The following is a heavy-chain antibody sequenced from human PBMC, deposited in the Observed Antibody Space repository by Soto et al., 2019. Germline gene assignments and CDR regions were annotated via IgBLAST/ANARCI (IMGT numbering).Heavy chain of an antibody. V-gene: IGHV5-10-1*03. Sequence: EVQLVQSGAEVKKPGESLRISCKGSGYSFTSYWISWVRQMPGKGLEWMGRIDPSDSYTNYSPSFQGHVTISADESISTAYLQWSSLKASDTAMYYCARRSQYCSGGSCYVNWFDPWGQGTLVTVSS. J-gene: IGHJ5*02. CDR1: GYSFTSYW. D-gene: IGHD2-15*01. CDR3: ARRSQYCSGGSCYVNWFDP. CDR2: IDPSDSYT.